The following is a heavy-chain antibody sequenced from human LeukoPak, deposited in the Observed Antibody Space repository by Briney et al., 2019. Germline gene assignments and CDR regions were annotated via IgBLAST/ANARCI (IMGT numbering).Heavy chain of an antibody. CDR1: GYTFTGHY. CDR2: INPNSGGP. Sequence: GASVTVSCKASGYTFTGHYMHWVRQAPGQGLEWMGWINPNSGGPHYAQKFQGRVTMTRDTSISTAYMELSRLTSDDRAVYYCARDLDFDFWSGSLHPYYMDVWGKGTTVTVSS. D-gene: IGHD3-3*01. V-gene: IGHV1-2*02. CDR3: ARDLDFDFWSGSLHPYYMDV. J-gene: IGHJ6*03.